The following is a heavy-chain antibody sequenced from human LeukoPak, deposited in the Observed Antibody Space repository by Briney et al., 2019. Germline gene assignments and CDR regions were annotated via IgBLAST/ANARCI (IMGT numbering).Heavy chain of an antibody. J-gene: IGHJ2*01. D-gene: IGHD1-26*01. CDR2: MNPNSGNT. V-gene: IGHV1-8*01. CDR3: ARGRWELLRSYWYFDL. Sequence: ASVKVSCKASGYTFTSYDINWVRPATGQGLEWMGWMNPNSGNTGYAQKFQGRVTMTRNTSISTAYMELSSLRSEDTAVYYCARGRWELLRSYWYFDLWGRGTLVTVSS. CDR1: GYTFTSYD.